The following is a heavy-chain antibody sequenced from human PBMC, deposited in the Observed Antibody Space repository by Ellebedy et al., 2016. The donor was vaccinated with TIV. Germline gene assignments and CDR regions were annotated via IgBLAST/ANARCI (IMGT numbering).Heavy chain of an antibody. CDR1: GFSFRSYW. CDR3: ARRGSYGDYAVQVNSWFDR. D-gene: IGHD4-17*01. J-gene: IGHJ5*02. Sequence: PGGSLRLSCEASGFSFRSYWMSWVRQAPGKGLEWVANIYQDGSVQYYLDPVKGRFTISRDNAINSLFLQMNSLRAGDTAVYYCARRGSYGDYAVQVNSWFDRWGRGTLVTVSS. CDR2: IYQDGSVQ. V-gene: IGHV3-7*01.